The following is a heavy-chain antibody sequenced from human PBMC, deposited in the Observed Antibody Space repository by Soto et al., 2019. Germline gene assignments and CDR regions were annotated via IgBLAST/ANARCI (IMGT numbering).Heavy chain of an antibody. CDR1: GFTFSSYG. Sequence: GGSLRLSCAASGFTFSSYGMHWVRQAPGKGLEWVAVISYDGSNKYYAVSVKGHFTISRDNSKNTLYLQMNSLRAEDTAVYYCATPGVMAFYGDYVPLYYYGMDVWGQGTTVTVSS. D-gene: IGHD4-17*01. CDR2: ISYDGSNK. CDR3: ATPGVMAFYGDYVPLYYYGMDV. V-gene: IGHV3-30*03. J-gene: IGHJ6*02.